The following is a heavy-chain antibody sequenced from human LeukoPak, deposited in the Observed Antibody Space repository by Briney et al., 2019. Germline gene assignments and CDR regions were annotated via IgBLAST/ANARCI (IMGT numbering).Heavy chain of an antibody. Sequence: SETLSLTCTVSGGSISSSSYYWGWIRQAPGKGLEWIGSVYYRGFTYYTPSLKSRVTISIDASKDQFSLSLTSVTAADTAVYYCARDQSGGDAFDIWGQGTTVIVSS. CDR2: VYYRGFT. V-gene: IGHV4-39*07. CDR1: GGSISSSSYY. J-gene: IGHJ3*02. D-gene: IGHD5-12*01. CDR3: ARDQSGGDAFDI.